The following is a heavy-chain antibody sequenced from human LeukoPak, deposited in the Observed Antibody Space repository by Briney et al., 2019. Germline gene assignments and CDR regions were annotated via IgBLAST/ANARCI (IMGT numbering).Heavy chain of an antibody. CDR1: GFTFSAYT. D-gene: IGHD6-13*01. J-gene: IGHJ4*02. Sequence: PGGSLRLSCAASGFTFSAYTMTWVRQAPGKGLEWVSSISSDSSYIYYADSVKGRLTISRDNAKKSLYLQMNSLTAEDTAVYYCARALHSSTWYKPYDYWGLGTLVTVSS. CDR2: ISSDSSYI. CDR3: ARALHSSTWYKPYDY. V-gene: IGHV3-21*01.